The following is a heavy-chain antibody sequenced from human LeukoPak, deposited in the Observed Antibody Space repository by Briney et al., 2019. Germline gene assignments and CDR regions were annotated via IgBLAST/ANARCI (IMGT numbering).Heavy chain of an antibody. CDR2: IWYDGSNK. Sequence: PGGSLRLSCAASGFTFSYHGMQWVRQAPGKGLEWVADIWYDGSNKYYADSVKGRFTISRDNSKSTLYLQMNSLRTEDTAVYYCARDHGSGSPPYGMDVWGQGTTVTASS. D-gene: IGHD6-19*01. CDR1: GFTFSYHG. V-gene: IGHV3-33*01. CDR3: ARDHGSGSPPYGMDV. J-gene: IGHJ6*02.